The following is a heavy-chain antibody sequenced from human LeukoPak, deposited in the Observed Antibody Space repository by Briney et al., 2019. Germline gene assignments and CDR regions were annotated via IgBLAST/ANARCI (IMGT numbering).Heavy chain of an antibody. J-gene: IGHJ4*02. CDR1: GYNFPGYY. V-gene: IGHV1-2*02. CDR3: ASDRGSNYYGSGPFDY. CDR2: TNPNSGGT. Sequence: ASVKVSCKASGYNFPGYYMHWVRQAPGQGLEWMGWTNPNSGGTNYAQKFQGRVTMTRDTSISTAYMELSRLRSDDTAVYYCASDRGSNYYGSGPFDYWGQGTLVTVSS. D-gene: IGHD3-10*01.